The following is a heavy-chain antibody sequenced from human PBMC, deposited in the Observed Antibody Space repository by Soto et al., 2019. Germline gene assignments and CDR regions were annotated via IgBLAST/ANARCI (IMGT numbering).Heavy chain of an antibody. CDR1: GDSYSISTYS. CDR2: IYRSGVT. CDR3: AGMPYTSGLRFDP. V-gene: IGHV4-30-2*01. Sequence: SETLSLTCNMSGDSYSISTYSWSWIRQPPGKALQWIGFIYRSGVTSYNPSLASRVSISLDRSNNQCSLKLKSVTAADTAVYFCAGMPYTSGLRFDPWGPGTLVTVSS. D-gene: IGHD6-19*01. J-gene: IGHJ5*02.